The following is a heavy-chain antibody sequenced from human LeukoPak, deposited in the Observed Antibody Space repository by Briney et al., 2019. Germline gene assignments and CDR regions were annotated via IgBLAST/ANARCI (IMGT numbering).Heavy chain of an antibody. CDR1: GFTFSYYG. CDR2: ISHDGSNK. CDR3: AKDWLRSDYYILHY. V-gene: IGHV3-30*18. J-gene: IGHJ4*02. D-gene: IGHD3-3*01. Sequence: PGSSLRLSCAASGFTFSYYGMHWVRQAPDRGLGWVAVISHDGSNKYYADSVKGRFTISRDSSKNTLYLQMNSLRPEDTAVYYCAKDWLRSDYYILHYWGQGTLVTVSS.